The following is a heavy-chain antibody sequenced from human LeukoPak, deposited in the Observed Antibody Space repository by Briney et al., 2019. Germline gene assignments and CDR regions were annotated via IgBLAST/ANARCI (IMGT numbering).Heavy chain of an antibody. V-gene: IGHV3-9*01. CDR3: AKDNARSDSNYPYYYYGMDV. D-gene: IGHD4-11*01. Sequence: GGSLRLSCAASGFTFDDYAMHWVRQAPGKGLEWVSGISWNGGSIGYADSVKGRFTISRDNAKNSLYLQMNSLRAEDTAVYYCAKDNARSDSNYPYYYYGMDVWGQGTTVTVSS. CDR2: ISWNGGSI. CDR1: GFTFDDYA. J-gene: IGHJ6*02.